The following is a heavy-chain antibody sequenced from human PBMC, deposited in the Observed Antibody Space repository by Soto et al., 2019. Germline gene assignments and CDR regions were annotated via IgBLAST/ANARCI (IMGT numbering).Heavy chain of an antibody. Sequence: TLSLTCAVYGGSFSGYYWSWIRQPPGKGLEWIGEINHSGSTNYNPSLKSRVTISVDTSKNQFSLKLSSVTAADTAVYYCARLHPTIFGVVIRYYFDYWGQGTLVTVSS. J-gene: IGHJ4*02. V-gene: IGHV4-34*01. CDR3: ARLHPTIFGVVIRYYFDY. D-gene: IGHD3-3*01. CDR2: INHSGST. CDR1: GGSFSGYY.